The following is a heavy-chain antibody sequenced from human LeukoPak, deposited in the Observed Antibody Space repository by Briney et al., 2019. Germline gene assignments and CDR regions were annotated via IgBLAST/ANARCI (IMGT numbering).Heavy chain of an antibody. CDR1: GFTFSSSA. J-gene: IGHJ4*02. Sequence: GGSLRLSCAASGFTFSSSAMSWVRQAPGKGLEWVSAISNNGGYTYYADSVQGRFTISRDNSKNTLYLQMNSLRAEDTAVYYCARDPSGFEEVYQLLYPVVENYFDYWGQGTLVTVSS. CDR3: ARDPSGFEEVYQLLYPVVENYFDY. CDR2: ISNNGGYT. V-gene: IGHV3-23*01. D-gene: IGHD2-2*02.